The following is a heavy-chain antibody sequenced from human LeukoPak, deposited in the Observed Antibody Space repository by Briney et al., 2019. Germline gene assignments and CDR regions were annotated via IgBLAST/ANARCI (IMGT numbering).Heavy chain of an antibody. Sequence: PSETLSLTCTVSGGSISSHHWSWIRQPPGKGLEWIGYIYYSGSTNYNPSLKSRVTISVDTSKNQFSLKLSSVTAADTAVYYCARKNAKYSSSWYGGYYYYYMDVWGKGTTVTVSS. CDR2: IYYSGST. J-gene: IGHJ6*03. CDR1: GGSISSHH. CDR3: ARKNAKYSSSWYGGYYYYYMDV. D-gene: IGHD6-13*01. V-gene: IGHV4-59*11.